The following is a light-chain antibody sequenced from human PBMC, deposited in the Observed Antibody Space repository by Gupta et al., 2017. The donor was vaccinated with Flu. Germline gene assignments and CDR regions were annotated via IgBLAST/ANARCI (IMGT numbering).Light chain of an antibody. V-gene: IGKV4-1*01. J-gene: IGKJ4*01. CDR1: ASVLYSSNNKNY. Sequence: IVINQSPVFLAVSLGERATINCKSSASVLYSSNNKNYLAWYQQKPAQPPKLLIYCASTRESGVPARFSGSGSGTDFTLTISSLQAEDLAVYYCHQYYSTPITFGGGTKVEIK. CDR3: HQYYSTPIT. CDR2: CAS.